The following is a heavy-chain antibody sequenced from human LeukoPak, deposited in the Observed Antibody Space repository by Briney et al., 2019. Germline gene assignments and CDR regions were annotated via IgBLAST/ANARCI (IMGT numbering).Heavy chain of an antibody. CDR3: AKDIRYGSGNIDY. D-gene: IGHD3-10*01. V-gene: IGHV3-43*02. Sequence: GGSLRLSCAASGFTFDDYAMHWVRQAPGKGLEWVSLISGDGGSTYYADSVKGRFTISRDNSKNSLYVEMNSLRTEDTALYYCAKDIRYGSGNIDYWGQGTLVTVSS. CDR1: GFTFDDYA. J-gene: IGHJ4*02. CDR2: ISGDGGST.